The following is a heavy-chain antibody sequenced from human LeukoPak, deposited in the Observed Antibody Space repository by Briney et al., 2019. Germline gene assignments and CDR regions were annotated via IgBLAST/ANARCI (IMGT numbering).Heavy chain of an antibody. CDR1: GFIGSSNY. CDR3: AKAPVTSCRGAFCYPFDY. Sequence: PGGSLRLSCAASGFIGSSNYMSWVRQAPGKGLEWVSAMSSSDDGRYYAASVRGRFTISRDTSRSTLYLQMNSLRAEDAAVYYCAKAPVTSCRGAFCYPFDYWGQGTLVTVSS. D-gene: IGHD2-15*01. J-gene: IGHJ4*02. V-gene: IGHV3-23*01. CDR2: MSSSDDGR.